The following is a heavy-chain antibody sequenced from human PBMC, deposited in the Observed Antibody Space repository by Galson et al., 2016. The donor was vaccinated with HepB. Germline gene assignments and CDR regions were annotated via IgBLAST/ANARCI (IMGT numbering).Heavy chain of an antibody. J-gene: IGHJ4*02. V-gene: IGHV3-49*04. CDR2: GRSEASGGTT. D-gene: IGHD3-16*01. CDR1: GFNIADYA. CDR3: SRGDGALAF. Sequence: SLRLSCATSGFNIADYAMTWVRQAPGKGLEWVGFGRSEASGGTTRYAASVRDRFTISRDDSKGIACLQMNSLKTEDTAVYYCSRGDGALAFWGQGTLVTVSS.